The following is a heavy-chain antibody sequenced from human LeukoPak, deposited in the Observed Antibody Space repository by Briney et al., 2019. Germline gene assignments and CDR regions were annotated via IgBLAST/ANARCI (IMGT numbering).Heavy chain of an antibody. CDR2: VRSKADNYAA. J-gene: IGHJ4*02. D-gene: IGHD2-15*01. V-gene: IGHV3-73*01. Sequence: AGGSLRPSCAASGFIFSDSHMHWVRQASGKGLEWVGHVRSKADNYAAAYAASVKGRFTISRDDSKNTAYLQMNSLGTEDTAVYYCSRQVASVHDYWGQGILVTVSS. CDR1: GFIFSDSH. CDR3: SRQVASVHDY.